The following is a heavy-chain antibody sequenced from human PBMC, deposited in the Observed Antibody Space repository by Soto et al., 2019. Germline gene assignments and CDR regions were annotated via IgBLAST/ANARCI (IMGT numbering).Heavy chain of an antibody. Sequence: QVQLVQSGAEVKKPGSSVKVSCKASGGTFSSYTISWVRQAPGQGLEWMGRIIPILGIANYAQKFQGRVTITADKSTSTAYMELSSLRSEDTAVYSCARVGTAMVFDYWGQGTLVTVSS. J-gene: IGHJ4*02. CDR3: ARVGTAMVFDY. CDR1: GGTFSSYT. CDR2: IIPILGIA. V-gene: IGHV1-69*02. D-gene: IGHD5-18*01.